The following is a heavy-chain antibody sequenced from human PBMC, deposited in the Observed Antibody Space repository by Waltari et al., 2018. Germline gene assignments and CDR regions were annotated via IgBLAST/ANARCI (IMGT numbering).Heavy chain of an antibody. CDR3: ACRGDYGFDP. CDR2: IYHSGGT. CDR1: GYSISSGYY. J-gene: IGHJ5*02. Sequence: QVQLQESGPGLVKPSETLSLTCAVSGYSISSGYYWGWIRQPPGKGLEWIGSIYHSGGTYYNPSLKSRVTISVDTSKNQFSLKLSSVTAADTAVYYCACRGDYGFDPWGQGTLVTVSS. V-gene: IGHV4-38-2*01. D-gene: IGHD4-17*01.